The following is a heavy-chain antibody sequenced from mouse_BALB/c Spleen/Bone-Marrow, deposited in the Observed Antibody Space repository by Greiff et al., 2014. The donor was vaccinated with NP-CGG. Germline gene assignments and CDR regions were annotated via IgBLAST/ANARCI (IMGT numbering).Heavy chain of an antibody. D-gene: IGHD2-3*01. J-gene: IGHJ4*01. CDR2: INPFNGDT. CDR3: GRWGDGYYYAMDY. Sequence: EVQLQQSGPDLVKPGASVKLSCKASGYSFTGYFLNWARQSHGKSLEWIGRINPFNGDTFYNQKFKGKATLTVDKSSTTAHMELLSLTSEDSAVYYCGRWGDGYYYAMDYWGQGTSVTVSS. V-gene: IGHV1-37*01. CDR1: GYSFTGYF.